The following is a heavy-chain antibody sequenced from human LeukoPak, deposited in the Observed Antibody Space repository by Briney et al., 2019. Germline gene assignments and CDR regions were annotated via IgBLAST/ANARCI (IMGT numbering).Heavy chain of an antibody. CDR1: GFTFSSYS. J-gene: IGHJ3*02. D-gene: IGHD3-22*01. V-gene: IGHV3-21*01. CDR2: ISSSSSYM. CDR3: ARGDYYDSSGYNFVDAFDI. Sequence: GGSLRLSCVASGFTFSSYSMNWVRQAPGKGLEWVSSISSSSSYMYYADSVKGRFTFSRDNAKNSLSLQMNSLRAEDTAVYYCARGDYYDSSGYNFVDAFDIWGQGTMVTVSS.